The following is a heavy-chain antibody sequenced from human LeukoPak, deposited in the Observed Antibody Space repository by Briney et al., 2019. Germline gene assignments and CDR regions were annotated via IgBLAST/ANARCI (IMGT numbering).Heavy chain of an antibody. Sequence: GGSLRLSCAASGFTFSSYSMNWVRQAPRKGLEWLSYISGSSSAIYYADSVRGRFTISRDNAKNSLYLQMNSLRDEDTAVYYCANLGEFNNFWGQGTLVTVSS. V-gene: IGHV3-48*02. CDR1: GFTFSSYS. CDR3: ANLGEFNNF. J-gene: IGHJ4*02. D-gene: IGHD3-16*01. CDR2: ISGSSSAI.